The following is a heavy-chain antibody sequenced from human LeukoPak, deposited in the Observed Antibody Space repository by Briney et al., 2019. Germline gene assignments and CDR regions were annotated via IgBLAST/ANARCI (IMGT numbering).Heavy chain of an antibody. CDR1: GGSISSYY. Sequence: SETLSLTCTVSGGSISSYYWSWIRQPPGKGLEWIGYIYYSGSTNYNPSLKSRVTISVDTSKNQFSLKLSSVTAADTAVYYCARLQWGDAFNVWGQGTMVTVSS. CDR3: ARLQWGDAFNV. CDR2: IYYSGST. D-gene: IGHD1-26*01. J-gene: IGHJ3*01. V-gene: IGHV4-59*08.